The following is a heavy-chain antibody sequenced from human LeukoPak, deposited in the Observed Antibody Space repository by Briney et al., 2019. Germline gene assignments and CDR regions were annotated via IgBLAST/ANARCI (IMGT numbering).Heavy chain of an antibody. J-gene: IGHJ4*02. V-gene: IGHV3-73*01. CDR1: GFTFSGSP. CDR2: IRSKADNYAT. CDR3: TQSNY. Sequence: GGSLRLSCAASGFTFSGSPILWVRQASGKGLEWVGRIRSKADNYATAYAASVQGRCTISRDDSKSTAYLQLNSLKTEDTAVYYRTQSNYWGQGALVTVSS.